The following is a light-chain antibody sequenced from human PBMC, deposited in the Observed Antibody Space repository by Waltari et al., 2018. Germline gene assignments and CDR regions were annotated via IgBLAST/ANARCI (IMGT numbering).Light chain of an antibody. J-gene: IGKJ1*01. CDR1: QSVSRF. V-gene: IGKV3-20*01. CDR3: QKYDRLPAT. Sequence: DIVLTQSPGTLSLSPGESVTLSCRASQSVSRFLAWYQQKPGQAPRRLIYGASTRATGIPDRFSGSGSGTDFSLTISRLEPEDFAVYYCQKYDRLPATFGQGTKVEIK. CDR2: GAS.